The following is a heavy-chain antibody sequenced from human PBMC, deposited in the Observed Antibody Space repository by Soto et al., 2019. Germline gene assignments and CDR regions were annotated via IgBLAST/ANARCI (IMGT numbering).Heavy chain of an antibody. D-gene: IGHD3-9*01. Sequence: QVQLQESGPGLVKPSGTLSLTCAVSGGSISSSHWWTWVRQSPGKGLEYIGEISHSGTSNSNPSLKSRGTLSVDKSKTHFSLTLTSVTAADTAVYYCARVVLTITRGAFDAWGQGTLVIVSS. V-gene: IGHV4-4*02. CDR1: GGSISSSHW. CDR2: ISHSGTS. CDR3: ARVVLTITRGAFDA. J-gene: IGHJ3*01.